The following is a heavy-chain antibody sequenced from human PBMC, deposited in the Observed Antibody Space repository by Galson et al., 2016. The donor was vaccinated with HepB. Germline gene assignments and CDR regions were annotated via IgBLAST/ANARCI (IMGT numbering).Heavy chain of an antibody. J-gene: IGHJ4*01. D-gene: IGHD1-26*01. CDR2: TWYDGSNK. Sequence: SLRLSCAASGFIFSSYGMHCVRQAPGKGLEWVALTWYDGSNKYYAASVRGRFPISRDNPKTTLYLKVNSQRADDTAVYYCSRLGGDSGSPYWGHGTLVTASS. CDR1: GFIFSSYG. V-gene: IGHV3-33*03. CDR3: SRLGGDSGSPY.